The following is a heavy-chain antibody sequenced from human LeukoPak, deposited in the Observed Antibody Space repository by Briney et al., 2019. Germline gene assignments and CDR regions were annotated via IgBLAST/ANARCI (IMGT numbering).Heavy chain of an antibody. CDR2: IIPLFGTA. CDR3: ATGHGGNAPIDY. D-gene: IGHD4-23*01. V-gene: IGHV1-69*01. CDR1: GGAFSSSA. J-gene: IGHJ4*02. Sequence: ASVKVSCKASGGAFSSSAITWVRQARGQGLEWMGGIIPLFGTANYAQKFRGRVTFTADGPTSTAYMDLSSLTSDDTAVYYCATGHGGNAPIDYWGQGTLVTVSS.